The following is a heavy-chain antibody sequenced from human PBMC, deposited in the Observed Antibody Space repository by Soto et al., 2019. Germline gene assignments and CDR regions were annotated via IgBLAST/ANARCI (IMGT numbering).Heavy chain of an antibody. V-gene: IGHV4-59*01. CDR3: ARNKVGLVRSYYYYYYMDV. CDR1: GGSISSYY. D-gene: IGHD3-9*01. Sequence: SETLSLTCTVSGGSISSYYWSWIRQPPGKGLGWIGYIYYSGSTNYNPSLKSRVTISVDTSKNQFSLKLSSVTAADTAVYYCARNKVGLVRSYYYYYYMDVWGKGTTVTVSS. J-gene: IGHJ6*03. CDR2: IYYSGST.